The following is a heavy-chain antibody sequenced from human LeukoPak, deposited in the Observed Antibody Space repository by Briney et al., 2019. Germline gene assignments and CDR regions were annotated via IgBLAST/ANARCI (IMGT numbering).Heavy chain of an antibody. V-gene: IGHV4-59*01. Sequence: SATPSLTCTVSGGSISSYYWSWIRQPPGKGLEWIGYIYYSGSTNYNPSLKSRVTISVDTSKNQFSLRLSSVTAADTAVYYCARVTGYVMEDYFDYWGQGTLVTVSS. J-gene: IGHJ4*02. CDR3: ARVTGYVMEDYFDY. CDR1: GGSISSYY. D-gene: IGHD6-13*01. CDR2: IYYSGST.